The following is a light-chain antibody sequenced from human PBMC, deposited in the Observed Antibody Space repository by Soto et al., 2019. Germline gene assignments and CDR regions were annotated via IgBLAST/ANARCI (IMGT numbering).Light chain of an antibody. CDR3: QQYNSERT. CDR1: QSISGR. Sequence: DIQMTQSPSTLSASVGDRVTITCRASQSISGRLAWYQQKPGKAPKLLIYAASSLESGVPSRFSGSGSGTEFILTISSLQPDDFATYYCQQYNSERTFGQGTKVESK. J-gene: IGKJ1*01. CDR2: AAS. V-gene: IGKV1-5*01.